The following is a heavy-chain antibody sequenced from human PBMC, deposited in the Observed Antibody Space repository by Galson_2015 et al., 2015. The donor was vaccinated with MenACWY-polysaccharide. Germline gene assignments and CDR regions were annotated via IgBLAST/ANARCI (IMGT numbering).Heavy chain of an antibody. D-gene: IGHD3-3*01. CDR3: ARDVCPDYDFWSDPGVAFDA. CDR1: GFTFSDYY. J-gene: IGHJ5*02. Sequence: SLRLSCAASGFTFSDYYMSWIRQAPGKGLEWVSYISSSGSTNYSEDSVKGGFTISRDNTKNSMYLQMNSLRAEDTAVYYCARDVCPDYDFWSDPGVAFDAWGQGTLVTVSS. V-gene: IGHV3-11*01. CDR2: ISSSGSTN.